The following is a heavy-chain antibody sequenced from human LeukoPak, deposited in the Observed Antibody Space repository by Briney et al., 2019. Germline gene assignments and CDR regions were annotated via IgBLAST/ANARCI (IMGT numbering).Heavy chain of an antibody. J-gene: IGHJ5*02. CDR3: ARVPRYYYDSSGHEQNWFDP. Sequence: SQTLSLTCTVSGGSISSGGYYWSWIRQHPGKGLEWIGYIYYSGSTYYNPSLKSRVTISVDRSKNQFSLKLSSVTAADTAVYYCARVPRYYYDSSGHEQNWFDPWGQGTLVTVSS. D-gene: IGHD3-22*01. V-gene: IGHV4-31*03. CDR1: GGSISSGGYY. CDR2: IYYSGST.